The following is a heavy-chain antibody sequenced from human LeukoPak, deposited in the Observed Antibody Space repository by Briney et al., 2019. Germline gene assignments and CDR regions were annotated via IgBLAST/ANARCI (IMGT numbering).Heavy chain of an antibody. Sequence: ASVKASCKASGGTFSSYAISWVRQAPGQGLEWMGRIIPILGIANYAQKFQGRVTITADKSTSTAYMELSSLRSEDTAVYYCARDLRDGYNSPYYYGMDVWGQGTTVTVSS. CDR1: GGTFSSYA. CDR2: IIPILGIA. CDR3: ARDLRDGYNSPYYYGMDV. V-gene: IGHV1-69*04. J-gene: IGHJ6*02. D-gene: IGHD5-24*01.